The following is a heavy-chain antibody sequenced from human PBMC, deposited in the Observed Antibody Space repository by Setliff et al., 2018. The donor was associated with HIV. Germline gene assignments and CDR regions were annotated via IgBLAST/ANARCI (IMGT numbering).Heavy chain of an antibody. J-gene: IGHJ5*02. CDR3: ARGGAREYQLLYNYFDP. CDR2: IIPIFGTP. Sequence: SVKVSCKASGGTFSSYAISWVRQAPGQGLEWMGRIIPIFGTPNYAQKFQGRVTITADKSTSTAYMELSSLTSEDTAVYYCARGGAREYQLLYNYFDPWGQGTLVTVSS. CDR1: GGTFSSYA. V-gene: IGHV1-69*06. D-gene: IGHD2-2*01.